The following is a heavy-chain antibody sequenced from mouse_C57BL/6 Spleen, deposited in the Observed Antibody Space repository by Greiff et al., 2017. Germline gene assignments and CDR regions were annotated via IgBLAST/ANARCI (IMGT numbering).Heavy chain of an antibody. V-gene: IGHV1-26*01. CDR1: GYTFTDYY. Sequence: EVQLQQSGPELVNPGASVKISCKASGYTFTDYYMNWVKQSHGKSLEWIGDINPNNGGTSYNQKFKGKATLTVDKSSSTAYMELRSLTSEDSAVYYCAREEDAMDYWGQGTSVTVSS. J-gene: IGHJ4*01. CDR3: AREEDAMDY. CDR2: INPNNGGT.